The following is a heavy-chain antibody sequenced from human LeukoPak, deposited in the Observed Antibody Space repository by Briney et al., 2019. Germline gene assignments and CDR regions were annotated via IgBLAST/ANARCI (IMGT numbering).Heavy chain of an antibody. CDR2: IWYDGSNK. Sequence: GGSLRLSCAASGFTFSSYGMHWVRQAPGKGLEWVAVIWYDGSNKYYADSVKGRFTISRDNSKNTLYLHMNSLRAEDTAVYYCARAMRYYDFWSGYYRHDAFDIWGQGTMVTVSS. V-gene: IGHV3-33*01. CDR1: GFTFSSYG. CDR3: ARAMRYYDFWSGYYRHDAFDI. D-gene: IGHD3-3*01. J-gene: IGHJ3*02.